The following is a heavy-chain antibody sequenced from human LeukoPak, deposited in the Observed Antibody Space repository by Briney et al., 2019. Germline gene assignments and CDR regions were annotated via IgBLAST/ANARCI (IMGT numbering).Heavy chain of an antibody. CDR2: IYYNGST. D-gene: IGHD4-17*01. Sequence: SETLSLTCNVSGGPINTYYWSWIRQPPGKGLEYIGYIYYNGSTNYNPSLKSRVTISVDTSKNQSSLKLSSVTAADTAVCYCASLGRGYGDYDDAFDIWGQGTMVTVSS. CDR1: GGPINTYY. J-gene: IGHJ3*02. CDR3: ASLGRGYGDYDDAFDI. V-gene: IGHV4-59*08.